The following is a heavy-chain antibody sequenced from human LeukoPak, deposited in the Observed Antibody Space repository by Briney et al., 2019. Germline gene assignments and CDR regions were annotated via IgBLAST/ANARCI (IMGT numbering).Heavy chain of an antibody. CDR3: ARGAGGVRYFGWLPPLDYYYYMDV. D-gene: IGHD3-9*01. J-gene: IGHJ6*03. CDR1: GYTFTSYG. V-gene: IGHV1-18*01. Sequence: ASVKVSCKASGYTFTSYGMSWVRQAPGQGLEWMGWISAYNGNTNYAQKLQGRVTMTTDTSTSTAYMELRSLRSDDTAVYYCARGAGGVRYFGWLPPLDYYYYMDVWGKGTTVTVSS. CDR2: ISAYNGNT.